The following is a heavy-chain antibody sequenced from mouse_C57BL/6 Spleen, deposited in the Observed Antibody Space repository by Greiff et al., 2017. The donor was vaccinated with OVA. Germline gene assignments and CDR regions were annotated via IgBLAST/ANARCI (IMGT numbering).Heavy chain of an antibody. CDR3: TDQSYGGFAY. CDR2: IRLKSDNYAT. V-gene: IGHV6-3*01. J-gene: IGHJ3*01. Sequence: EVQLVESGGGLVQPGGSMKLSCVASGFTFSNYWMNWVRQSPEKGLEWVAQIRLKSDNYATHYAESVKGRFTISRDDSKSSVYLQMNNLRAEDTGIYYCTDQSYGGFAYWGQGTLVTVSA. D-gene: IGHD1-1*01. CDR1: GFTFSNYW.